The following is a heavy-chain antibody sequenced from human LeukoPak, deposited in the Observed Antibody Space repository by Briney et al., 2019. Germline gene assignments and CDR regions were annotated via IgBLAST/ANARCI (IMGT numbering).Heavy chain of an antibody. CDR2: MNPNSGNT. D-gene: IGHD3-22*01. CDR3: AGYDSSGYYWDY. J-gene: IGHJ4*02. Sequence: GASVKVSCKASGGTFSSYAISWVRQATGQGLEWMGWMNPNSGNTGYAQKFQGRVTMTRNTSISTAYMELSSLRSEDTAVYYCAGYDSSGYYWDYWGQGTLVTVSS. CDR1: GGTFSSYA. V-gene: IGHV1-8*02.